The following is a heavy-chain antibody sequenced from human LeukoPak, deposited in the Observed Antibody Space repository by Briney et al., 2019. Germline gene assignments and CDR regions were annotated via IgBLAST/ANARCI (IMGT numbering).Heavy chain of an antibody. D-gene: IGHD6-13*01. Sequence: PSETLSLTCAVYGGSFSGYYWSWIRQPPGKGLEWIGEINHSGSTNYNPSLKSRVTISVDTSKNQFSLKLSSVTAADTAVYYCARTRSSWYSNYYYYMDVWGKGTTATVSS. CDR2: INHSGST. J-gene: IGHJ6*03. V-gene: IGHV4-34*01. CDR3: ARTRSSWYSNYYYYMDV. CDR1: GGSFSGYY.